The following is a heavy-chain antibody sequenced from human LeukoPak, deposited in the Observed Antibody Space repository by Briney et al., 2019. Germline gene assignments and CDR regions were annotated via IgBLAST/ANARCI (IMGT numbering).Heavy chain of an antibody. D-gene: IGHD2-2*01. Sequence: GGSLRLSRAASGFTFSSYSMNWVRQAPGKGLERVSSISSSNSYIYYADSVKGRLTISRDNAKNSLYLQMNSLRAEDTDVCYCARGDCSSTSCYGDYYYGMDVWGQGTTVTVSS. V-gene: IGHV3-21*01. J-gene: IGHJ6*02. CDR3: ARGDCSSTSCYGDYYYGMDV. CDR2: ISSSNSYI. CDR1: GFTFSSYS.